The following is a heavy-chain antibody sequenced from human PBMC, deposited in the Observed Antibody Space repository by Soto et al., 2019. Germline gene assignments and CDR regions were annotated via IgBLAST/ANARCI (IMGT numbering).Heavy chain of an antibody. CDR2: INHSGST. J-gene: IGHJ6*02. Sequence: SETLSLTCAVYGGSFSGYYWSWIRQPPGKGLEWIGEINHSGSTNYNPSLKSRVTISVDTSKNQFSLKLSSVTAADTAVYYCARSSYGYGFYYYYGMDVWGQGPTITFS. CDR3: ARSSYGYGFYYYYGMDV. V-gene: IGHV4-34*01. CDR1: GGSFSGYY. D-gene: IGHD5-18*01.